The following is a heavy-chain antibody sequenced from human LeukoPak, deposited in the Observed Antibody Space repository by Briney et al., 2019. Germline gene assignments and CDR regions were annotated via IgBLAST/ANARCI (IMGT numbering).Heavy chain of an antibody. V-gene: IGHV4-30-2*01. CDR2: FYHSGST. J-gene: IGHJ4*02. Sequence: SQTLSLTCTVSGGSISSGAYYWSWIRQPPGKGLEWIGYFYHSGSTYYNPSLTSRVTISVDRSKNQFSLKLSSVTAADTAVYYCASSKGDYGSGSLLDYWGQGTLVTVSS. CDR3: ASSKGDYGSGSLLDY. D-gene: IGHD3-10*01. CDR1: GGSISSGAYY.